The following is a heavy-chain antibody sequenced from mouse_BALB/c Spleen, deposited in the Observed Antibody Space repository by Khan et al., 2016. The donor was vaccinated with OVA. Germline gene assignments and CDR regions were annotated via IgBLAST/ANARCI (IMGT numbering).Heavy chain of an antibody. D-gene: IGHD2-12*01. CDR3: ARGAETTYGMDY. CDR2: ILPGRGNI. V-gene: IGHV1-9*01. J-gene: IGHJ4*01. CDR1: GYTFSSYW. Sequence: QVQLQQSGAELMKPGASVKISCKATGYTFSSYWIEWVKQRPGHGLEWIGEILPGRGNINYNEKFKGKATFTADTSSNIAYMQLNSLTSEDSAVYYGARGAETTYGMDYWGQGTSVTVSS.